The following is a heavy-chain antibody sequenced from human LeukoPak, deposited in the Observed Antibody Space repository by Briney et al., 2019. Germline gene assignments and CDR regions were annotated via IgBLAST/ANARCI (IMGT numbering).Heavy chain of an antibody. Sequence: PSETLSLTCTVSGGSISSYYWSWIRQPPGKGLEWIGSIYHSGSTYYNPSLKSRVTISVDTSKNQFSLKLSSVTAADTAVYYCARLLSGSLLDYWGQGTLVTVSS. CDR2: IYHSGST. CDR3: ARLLSGSLLDY. D-gene: IGHD1-26*01. V-gene: IGHV4-59*01. CDR1: GGSISSYY. J-gene: IGHJ4*02.